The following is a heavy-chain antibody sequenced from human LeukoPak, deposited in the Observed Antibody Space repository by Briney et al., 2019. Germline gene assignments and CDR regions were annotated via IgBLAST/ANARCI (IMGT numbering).Heavy chain of an antibody. D-gene: IGHD6-19*01. CDR2: ISSSSSYI. J-gene: IGHJ4*02. CDR1: GFTFSSYS. V-gene: IGHV3-21*01. CDR3: AKTVAGSFYFDY. Sequence: GGSLRLSCAASGFTFSSYSMNWVRQAPGKGLEWVSSISSSSSYIYYADSVKGRFTISRDNAKNSLYLQMNSLRAEDTAVYYCAKTVAGSFYFDYWGQGTLVTVSS.